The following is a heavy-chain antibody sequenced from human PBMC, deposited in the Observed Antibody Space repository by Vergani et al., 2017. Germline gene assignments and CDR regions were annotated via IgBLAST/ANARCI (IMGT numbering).Heavy chain of an antibody. CDR1: GFTSSYYG. CDR3: ATKSCGTPGCQIGYFRE. J-gene: IGHJ1*01. V-gene: IGHV3-30*03. CDR2: ISYDGTQK. D-gene: IGHD1-1*01. Sequence: QVQLVESGGGVVQPGGSLRLFCVVSGFTSSYYGMHWVRQAPGKGLEWVAVISYDGTQKYYADSVKGRFTISRDNSKSTLYLQMNSLRTEDTAVYYCATKSCGTPGCQIGYFREWGQGTLVTVSS.